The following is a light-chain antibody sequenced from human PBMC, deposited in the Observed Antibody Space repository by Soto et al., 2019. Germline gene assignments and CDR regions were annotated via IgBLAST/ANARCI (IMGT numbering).Light chain of an antibody. CDR1: QSVSSSS. Sequence: EIVLTQSPGTLSLSPGERATLSCRASQSVSSSSLAWYQQKPGQAPRLLMYGASSRATGIPDRFSGSGSGTDCTLTISRLEPEDFAVYYCQYYGSSPYTCGQGTKLEIK. V-gene: IGKV3-20*01. J-gene: IGKJ2*01. CDR2: GAS. CDR3: QYYGSSPYT.